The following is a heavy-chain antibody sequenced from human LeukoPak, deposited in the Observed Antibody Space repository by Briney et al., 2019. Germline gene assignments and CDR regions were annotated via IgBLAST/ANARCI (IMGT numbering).Heavy chain of an antibody. CDR2: IHYSGST. CDR3: ARWGYFESSGYFVVEY. D-gene: IGHD3-22*01. Sequence: SETLSLTCTVSGGSISSYYWSWIRQPPGERLEWIGWIHYSGSTAYNPSLEGRVTMSVDTSKNYISLKMSSVTAADTATYYCARWGYFESSGYFVVEYWGQGALVTVSS. V-gene: IGHV4-59*01. J-gene: IGHJ4*02. CDR1: GGSISSYY.